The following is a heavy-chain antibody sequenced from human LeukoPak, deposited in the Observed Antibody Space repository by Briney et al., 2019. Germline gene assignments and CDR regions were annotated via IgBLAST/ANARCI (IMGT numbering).Heavy chain of an antibody. Sequence: PGGSLRLSCAASGFTFSSYAMSWVRQAPGKGLEWVSAISGSGGSTYYADSVKGRFTISRDNSKNTLYLQMNSLRAEDTAVYYCAKERPVPLGYSYGLSFDYWGQGTLVTVSS. D-gene: IGHD5-18*01. CDR1: GFTFSSYA. V-gene: IGHV3-23*01. J-gene: IGHJ4*02. CDR2: ISGSGGST. CDR3: AKERPVPLGYSYGLSFDY.